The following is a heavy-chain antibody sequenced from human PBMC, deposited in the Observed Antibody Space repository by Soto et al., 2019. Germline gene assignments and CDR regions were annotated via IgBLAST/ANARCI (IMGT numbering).Heavy chain of an antibody. CDR2: IYWDDDK. Sequence: ITLKESGPTLVKPTQTLTLTCTFSGFSLSTSGVGVGWIRQPPGKALEWLALIYWDDDKRYSPSLKSRLTITKDTSKNQVVLTMTNMDPVDTATYYCAHSGYDILTGYYGDYFDYWGQVTLVTVSS. V-gene: IGHV2-5*02. CDR3: AHSGYDILTGYYGDYFDY. CDR1: GFSLSTSGVG. J-gene: IGHJ4*01. D-gene: IGHD3-9*01.